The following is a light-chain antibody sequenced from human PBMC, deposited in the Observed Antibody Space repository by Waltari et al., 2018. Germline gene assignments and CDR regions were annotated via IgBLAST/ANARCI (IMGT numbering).Light chain of an antibody. CDR2: GAS. Sequence: IVMTQSPATLSVSPGEGATLSCRVSQSVSSNLAWYQQKPGQAPRLLIYGASTRATGLPVRFSGSGSGTEFTLTINNLQPEDFATYYCQQYYRYYTFGQGTKLEIK. J-gene: IGKJ2*01. CDR3: QQYYRYYT. CDR1: QSVSSN. V-gene: IGKV3-15*01.